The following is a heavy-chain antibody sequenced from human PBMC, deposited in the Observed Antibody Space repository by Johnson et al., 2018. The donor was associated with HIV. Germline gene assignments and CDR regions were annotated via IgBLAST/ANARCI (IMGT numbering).Heavy chain of an antibody. CDR3: AKEYYYYSSGYYPDAFDI. CDR2: ISYDGSNK. CDR1: GFTFSSYG. Sequence: QVQLVESGGGVVRPGGSLRLSCVASGFTFSSYGMHWVRQAPGKGLEWVAVISYDGSNKYYADSVKGRFTISRDNSKNTLFLQMNSLRPEDTAVYYCAKEYYYYSSGYYPDAFDIWGQGTMVTVSS. D-gene: IGHD3-22*01. V-gene: IGHV3-30*18. J-gene: IGHJ3*02.